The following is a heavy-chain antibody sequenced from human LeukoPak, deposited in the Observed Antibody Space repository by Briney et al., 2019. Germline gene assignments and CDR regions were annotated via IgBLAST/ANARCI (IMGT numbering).Heavy chain of an antibody. J-gene: IGHJ4*02. D-gene: IGHD5-12*01. Sequence: GGSLRLSCAASGFTFDDYGMSWVRQAPGKGLEWVSAISGSGGSTYYADSVKGRFTISRDNSKNTLYLQMNSLRAEDTAVYYCAKVIGYSGYDSFDYWGQGTLVTVSS. CDR3: AKVIGYSGYDSFDY. CDR1: GFTFDDYG. CDR2: ISGSGGST. V-gene: IGHV3-23*01.